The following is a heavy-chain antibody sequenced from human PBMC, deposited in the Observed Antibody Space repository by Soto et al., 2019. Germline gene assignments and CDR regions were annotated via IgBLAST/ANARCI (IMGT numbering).Heavy chain of an antibody. D-gene: IGHD1-26*01. J-gene: IGHJ6*02. Sequence: EVQLVESGGGLVQPGGSLKLSCAASGFTFSGSAMHWDRQASGNALEWVGRIRSQANSYATAYAASVKGRFTMSRDNSKTTAYVQMTSLKTENTAVYYCTRLYSGGQYDKNGMDVWGQLTTVTV. CDR3: TRLYSGGQYDKNGMDV. CDR2: IRSQANSYAT. CDR1: GFTFSGSA. V-gene: IGHV3-73*01.